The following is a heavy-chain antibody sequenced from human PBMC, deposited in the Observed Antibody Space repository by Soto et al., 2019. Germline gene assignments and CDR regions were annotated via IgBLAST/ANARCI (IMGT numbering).Heavy chain of an antibody. V-gene: IGHV4-30-4*01. CDR3: VRALGSRFMEWPRFDP. J-gene: IGHJ5*02. CDR2: ISYKGTT. D-gene: IGHD3-3*01. Sequence: QVQLQESGPGLVKPSQTLSLTCTVSGASISVGDYYWSWIRQPPGKGLEWIAYISYKGTTYYNPSLKSRVTLSVDTPKNQFSLKLNSVNAADTAVYYCVRALGSRFMEWPRFDPWGQGTLVTVSS. CDR1: GASISVGDYY.